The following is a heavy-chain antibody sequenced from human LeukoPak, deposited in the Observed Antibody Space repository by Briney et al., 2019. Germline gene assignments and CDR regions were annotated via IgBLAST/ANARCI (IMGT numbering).Heavy chain of an antibody. D-gene: IGHD1-26*01. J-gene: IGHJ4*02. CDR1: GGSVSSYY. Sequence: NPSETLSLTCTVSGGSVSSYYWSWIRQPPGKGLEWIGYIYYSGSTYYNPSLKSRVTISVDTSKNQFSLKLSSVTAADTAVYYCARHESGSYYDYWGQGTLVTVSS. V-gene: IGHV4-59*08. CDR3: ARHESGSYYDY. CDR2: IYYSGST.